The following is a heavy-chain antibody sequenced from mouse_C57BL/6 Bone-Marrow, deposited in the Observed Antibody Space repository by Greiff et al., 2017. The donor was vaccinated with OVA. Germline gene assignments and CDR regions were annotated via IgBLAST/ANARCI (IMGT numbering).Heavy chain of an antibody. Sequence: VQLQQSGPGLVAPSQSLSITCTVSGFSLTRYGVHWVRQPPGKGLEWLVVIWSDGSTTYNSALKSRLSISKDNSKSQVFLKMNSLQTDDTAMYYCARHGNYDYDWYFDVWGTGTTVTVSS. CDR2: IWSDGST. CDR1: GFSLTRYG. D-gene: IGHD2-4*01. J-gene: IGHJ1*03. V-gene: IGHV2-6-1*01. CDR3: ARHGNYDYDWYFDV.